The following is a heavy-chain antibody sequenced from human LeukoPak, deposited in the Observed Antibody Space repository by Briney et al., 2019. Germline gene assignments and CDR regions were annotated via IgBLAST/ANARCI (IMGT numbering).Heavy chain of an antibody. J-gene: IGHJ4*02. V-gene: IGHV3-9*01. CDR2: IGWISVGI. Sequence: GGSLTLFCAVSGFTFDQYAMHWVRQVPRKGRQWVSGIGWISVGIVYADFVKGRFAISRDNAKNSLHLQMNSLRAEDTAVYYCAKDRVRRGSSAWSICDNGGRGIVVTV. CDR1: GFTFDQYA. CDR3: AKDRVRRGSSAWSICDN. D-gene: IGHD6-19*01.